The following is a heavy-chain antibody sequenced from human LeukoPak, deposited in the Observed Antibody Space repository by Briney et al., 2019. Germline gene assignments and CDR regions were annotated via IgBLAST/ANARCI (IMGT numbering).Heavy chain of an antibody. D-gene: IGHD5-18*01. CDR2: INPNSGGT. V-gene: IGHV1-2*02. Sequence: ASVKVSCKASGYTFTGYYIHWVRQAPGQGLEWMGWINPNSGGTNYAQKFQGRVTMTRDTSISTAYMELSRLRSDDTAVCYCARPFTAMAKLDAFDIWGQGTMVTVSS. J-gene: IGHJ3*02. CDR1: GYTFTGYY. CDR3: ARPFTAMAKLDAFDI.